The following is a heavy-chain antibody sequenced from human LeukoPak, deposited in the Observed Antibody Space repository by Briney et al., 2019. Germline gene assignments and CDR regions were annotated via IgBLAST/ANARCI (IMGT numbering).Heavy chain of an antibody. J-gene: IGHJ4*02. CDR1: GFTISSYW. V-gene: IGHV3-7*01. CDR3: AKGRDYGDY. CDR2: INQDGREK. Sequence: GGSLTLSCAVSGFTISSYWMTWVRQVPGKGLQWVANINQDGREKYYIDSMNGRLNIARDNTENSVFLQLTSLRPEATGIYFCAKGRDYGDYWGQGTLVAVSS.